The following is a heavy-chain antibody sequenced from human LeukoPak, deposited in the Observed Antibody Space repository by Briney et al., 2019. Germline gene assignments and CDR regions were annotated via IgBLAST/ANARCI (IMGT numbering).Heavy chain of an antibody. CDR2: IYHSGST. Sequence: SETLSLTCTVSGYSISSGYYWGWIRQPPGKGLEWIGSIYHSGSTYYNPSLKSRVTKSVDTSKNQFSLKLSSVTAADTAVYYCARPASYYYDSSGPDYYYYGMDVWGQGTTVTVSS. V-gene: IGHV4-38-2*02. J-gene: IGHJ6*02. D-gene: IGHD3-22*01. CDR1: GYSISSGYY. CDR3: ARPASYYYDSSGPDYYYYGMDV.